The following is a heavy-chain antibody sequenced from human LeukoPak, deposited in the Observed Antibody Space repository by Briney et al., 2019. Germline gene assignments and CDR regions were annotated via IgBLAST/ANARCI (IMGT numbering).Heavy chain of an antibody. D-gene: IGHD3-3*01. CDR2: IYTSGST. CDR3: ARDGIFGVVNYYFDY. Sequence: TLSLTCTVSGGSISSGSYYWSWIRQPAGKGLEWIGRIYTSGSTNYNPSLKSRVTISVDTSKNQFSLKLSSVTAADTAVYYCARDGIFGVVNYYFDYWGQGTLVTVSS. CDR1: GGSISSGSYY. V-gene: IGHV4-61*02. J-gene: IGHJ4*02.